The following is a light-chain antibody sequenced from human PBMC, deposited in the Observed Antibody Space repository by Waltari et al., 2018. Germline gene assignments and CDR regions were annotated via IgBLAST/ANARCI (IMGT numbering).Light chain of an antibody. Sequence: DVVLTQSPLSLPVTLGQPASISCRSGQSLLSRDGNTYFNWFHQRQGQSPRRLRYKVSNRDWEVPDRFGGRGSGTDFTLRISRVEAEDVGVYYCMQGTHWPWTFGQGTKVEIK. CDR1: QSLLSRDGNTY. CDR3: MQGTHWPWT. CDR2: KVS. V-gene: IGKV2-30*01. J-gene: IGKJ1*01.